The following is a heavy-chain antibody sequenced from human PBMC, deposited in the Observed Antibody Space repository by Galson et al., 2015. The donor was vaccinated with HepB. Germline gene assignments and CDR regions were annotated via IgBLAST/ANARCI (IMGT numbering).Heavy chain of an antibody. J-gene: IGHJ4*02. CDR2: ISYDGSNK. D-gene: IGHD3-22*01. V-gene: IGHV3-30*18. CDR3: AKDGRGGSSGHDY. Sequence: SLRLSCAASGFTFSSYSMHWVRQAPGKGLEWVAVISYDGSNKYYADSVKGRFTISRDNSKNTLYLQMNSLRAEDTAVYYCAKDGRGGSSGHDYWGQGTLVTVSS. CDR1: GFTFSSYS.